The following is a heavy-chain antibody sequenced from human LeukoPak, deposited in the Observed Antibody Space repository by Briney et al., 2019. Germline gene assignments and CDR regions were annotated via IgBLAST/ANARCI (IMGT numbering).Heavy chain of an antibody. CDR1: GFTFSSYA. CDR2: ISYDGSNK. CDR3: ARAPDPYGEYYFDY. V-gene: IGHV3-30*01. J-gene: IGHJ4*02. D-gene: IGHD3-10*01. Sequence: PGGSLRLSCAASGFTFSSYAMHWVRQAPGKGLEWVAVISYDGSNKYYADSVKGRFTIPRDNSKNTLYLQMNSLRAEDTAVYYCARAPDPYGEYYFDYWGQGTLVTVSS.